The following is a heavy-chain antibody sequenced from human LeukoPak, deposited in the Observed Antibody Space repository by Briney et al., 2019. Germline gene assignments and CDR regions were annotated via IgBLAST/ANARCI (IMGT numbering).Heavy chain of an antibody. D-gene: IGHD3-3*01. CDR2: IYYSGST. CDR1: GGSISSHY. J-gene: IGHJ4*02. V-gene: IGHV4-59*11. CDR3: ARVGLPPEYYDFWSGTGYSDY. Sequence: SETLSLTCTVSGGSISSHYWSWIRQPPGKGLEWIGYIYYSGSTNYNPSLKSRVTISVDTSKNQFSLKLSSVTAADTAVYYCARVGLPPEYYDFWSGTGYSDYWGQGTLVTVSS.